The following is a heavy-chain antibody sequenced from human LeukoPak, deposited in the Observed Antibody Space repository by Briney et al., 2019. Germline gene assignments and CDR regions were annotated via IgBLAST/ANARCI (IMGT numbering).Heavy chain of an antibody. CDR2: INPNSGGT. V-gene: IGHV1-2*02. CDR3: ARAYYDFWSGCYNNGGLDY. D-gene: IGHD3-3*01. Sequence: ASVKVSCKASGYTFTGYYMHWVRQAPGQGLEWMGWINPNSGGTNYAQKFQGRVTMTRDTSISTAYMELSRLRSDDTAVYYCARAYYDFWSGCYNNGGLDYWGQGTLVTVSS. CDR1: GYTFTGYY. J-gene: IGHJ4*02.